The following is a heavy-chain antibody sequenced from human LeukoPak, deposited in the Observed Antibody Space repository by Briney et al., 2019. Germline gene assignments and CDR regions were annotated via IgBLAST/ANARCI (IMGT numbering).Heavy chain of an antibody. Sequence: GGSLRLSCAASGFTFSSYVMSWVRQAPGKGLEWVSGTSASDGTSDYTDSVKGRFTISRDNSKNTLYLQMNSLRAEDTAIYYCAKERTPGSYGCFDSWGQGTLATVSS. J-gene: IGHJ4*02. D-gene: IGHD5-18*01. V-gene: IGHV3-23*01. CDR3: AKERTPGSYGCFDS. CDR1: GFTFSSYV. CDR2: TSASDGTS.